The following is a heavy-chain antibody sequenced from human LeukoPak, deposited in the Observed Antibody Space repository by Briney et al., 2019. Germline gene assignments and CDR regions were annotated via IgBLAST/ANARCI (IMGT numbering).Heavy chain of an antibody. V-gene: IGHV1-2*02. CDR2: INPNSGDT. Sequence: ASVKVSCKASGYTFTDYHMHWVRQAPGQGLEWMGWINPNSGDTNYAQKFQGRVTMTRDTTISTAYMELSRLRSDDTAVFYCATLMAHLDYWGQGTLVTVSS. J-gene: IGHJ4*02. D-gene: IGHD2-8*01. CDR1: GYTFTDYH. CDR3: ATLMAHLDY.